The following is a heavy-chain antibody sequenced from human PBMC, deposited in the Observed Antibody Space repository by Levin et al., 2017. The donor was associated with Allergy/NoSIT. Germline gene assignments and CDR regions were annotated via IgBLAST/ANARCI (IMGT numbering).Heavy chain of an antibody. CDR1: GFTFDDYA. CDR3: ARDNIGLPDAFDI. CDR2: ISWNSGSI. J-gene: IGHJ3*02. D-gene: IGHD3-10*01. V-gene: IGHV3-9*01. Sequence: GGSLRLSCAASGFTFDDYAMHWVRQAPGKGLEWVSGISWNSGSIGFADSVKGRFTISRDNAKNSLYLQMNSLRTEDTALYYCARDNIGLPDAFDIWGQGTMVIVSS.